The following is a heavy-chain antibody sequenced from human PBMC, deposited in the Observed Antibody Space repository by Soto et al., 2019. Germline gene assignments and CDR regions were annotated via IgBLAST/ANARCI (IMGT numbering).Heavy chain of an antibody. J-gene: IGHJ3*02. D-gene: IGHD3-3*01. Sequence: GGSLRLSCAASGFSFSGYLMNWVRQAPGKGLEWVANIKQDGSQKYYVDSVKGRFTISRDNAKNSLYLQMNSLRAEDTAIYYCARSNYDFWSGVSLDIWGQGTMVTVSS. V-gene: IGHV3-7*03. CDR2: IKQDGSQK. CDR3: ARSNYDFWSGVSLDI. CDR1: GFSFSGYL.